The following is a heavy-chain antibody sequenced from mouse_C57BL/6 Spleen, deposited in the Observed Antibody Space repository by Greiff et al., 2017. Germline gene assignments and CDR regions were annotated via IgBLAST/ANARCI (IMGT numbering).Heavy chain of an antibody. CDR2: ISDGGSYT. D-gene: IGHD1-1*01. CDR3: ARGITTVVATRYWYFDV. J-gene: IGHJ1*03. CDR1: GFTFSSYA. Sequence: VHLVESGGGLVKPGGSLKLSCAASGFTFSSYAMSWVRQTPEKRLEWVATISDGGSYTYYPDNVKGRFTISRDNAKNNLYLQMSHLKSEDTAMYYCARGITTVVATRYWYFDVWGTGTTVTVSS. V-gene: IGHV5-4*01.